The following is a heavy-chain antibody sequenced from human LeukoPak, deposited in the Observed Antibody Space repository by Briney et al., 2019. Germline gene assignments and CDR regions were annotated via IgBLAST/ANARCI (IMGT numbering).Heavy chain of an antibody. J-gene: IGHJ4*02. CDR3: ARLYGNFQNYYDY. D-gene: IGHD1-7*01. CDR2: IYYSGST. CDR1: GGSISSSSYY. Sequence: SETLSLTCTVSGGSISSSSYYWGWIRQPPGKGLEWIGSIYYSGSTYYNPSLKSRVTISVDTSKNQFSLKLRSVTAADTAMFYCARLYGNFQNYYDYWGQGTLVAVSS. V-gene: IGHV4-39*07.